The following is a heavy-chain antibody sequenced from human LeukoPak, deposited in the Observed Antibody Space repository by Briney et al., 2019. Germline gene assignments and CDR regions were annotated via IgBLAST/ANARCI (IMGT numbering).Heavy chain of an antibody. CDR1: GFTFSTYG. Sequence: PGGSLRLSCAAYGFTFSTYGMDWVRQAPGKGLEWEALIWYDGSNKSYTDSVKGRFTVTRDNSKSTLYLQLDSLRADDTAVYYCARDAFGYDYYFDYWGQGTLVTVSS. J-gene: IGHJ4*02. V-gene: IGHV3-33*01. CDR3: ARDAFGYDYYFDY. CDR2: IWYDGSNK. D-gene: IGHD5-12*01.